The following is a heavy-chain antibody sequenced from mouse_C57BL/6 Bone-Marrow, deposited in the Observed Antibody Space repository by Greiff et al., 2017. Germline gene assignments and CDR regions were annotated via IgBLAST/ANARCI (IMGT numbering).Heavy chain of an antibody. J-gene: IGHJ3*01. D-gene: IGHD2-4*01. CDR3: ARSRDYEAWFAY. CDR1: GYTFTSYW. Sequence: VQLKQPGAELVRPGSSVKLSCKASGYTFTSYWMHWVKQRPIQGLEWIGNIDPSDSETHYNQKFKDKATLTVDKSSSTAYMQLSSLTSEDSAVYYGARSRDYEAWFAYWGQGTLVTVSA. CDR2: IDPSDSET. V-gene: IGHV1-52*01.